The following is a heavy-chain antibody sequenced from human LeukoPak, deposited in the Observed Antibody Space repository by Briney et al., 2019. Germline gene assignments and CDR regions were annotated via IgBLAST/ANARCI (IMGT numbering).Heavy chain of an antibody. CDR2: IKRKGDDGTI. V-gene: IGHV3-15*01. D-gene: IGHD3/OR15-3a*01. CDR1: GFTFSNAW. J-gene: IGHJ4*02. Sequence: KPGGSLRLSCAASGFTFSNAWMSWVRQAPGRGLEWVGRIKRKGDDGTIDYAAPVKGRLSISRDDSKNTLYLQMNSLKSEDTAVYYCTAGTGRSDFDYWGQGTLVPVSS. CDR3: TAGTGRSDFDY.